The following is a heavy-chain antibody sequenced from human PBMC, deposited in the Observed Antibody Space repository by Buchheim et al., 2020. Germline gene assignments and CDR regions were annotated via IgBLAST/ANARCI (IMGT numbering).Heavy chain of an antibody. CDR1: GYTFTSYY. CDR2: INPSGGST. J-gene: IGHJ4*02. V-gene: IGHV1-46*01. Sequence: QVQLVQSGAEVKKPGASVKVSCKASGYTFTSYYMHWVRQAPGQGLEWMGIINPSGGSTSYAQKFQGRVTMTRDTSTSTVYMELSSLRSEDTAVYYCARDNNRKYNYVWGSYRFDYWGQRTL. D-gene: IGHD3-16*02. CDR3: ARDNNRKYNYVWGSYRFDY.